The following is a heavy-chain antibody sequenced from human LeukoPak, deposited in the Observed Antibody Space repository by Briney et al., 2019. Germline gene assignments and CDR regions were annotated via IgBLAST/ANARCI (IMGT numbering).Heavy chain of an antibody. CDR1: GYTFTSYG. CDR2: INPNSGGT. J-gene: IGHJ4*02. D-gene: IGHD3-22*01. CDR3: ARVPLGVYNYDSSGYYYFDY. V-gene: IGHV1-2*02. Sequence: ASVKVSCKASGYTFTSYGISWVRQAPGQGLEWMGWINPNSGGTNYAQKFQGRVTMTRDTSISTAYMEVSRLRYEDTAVYYCARVPLGVYNYDSSGYYYFDYWGQGTLVTVSS.